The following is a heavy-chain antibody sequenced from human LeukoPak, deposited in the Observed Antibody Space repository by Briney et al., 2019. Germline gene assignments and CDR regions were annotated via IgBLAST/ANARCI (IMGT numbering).Heavy chain of an antibody. J-gene: IGHJ3*02. CDR1: GGSISSYY. V-gene: IGHV4-59*01. CDR3: AGQTYYDILTGYPGAFDI. D-gene: IGHD3-9*01. CDR2: IHYSGST. Sequence: PSETLSLNCTVSGGSISSYYWSWIRQPPGKGLEWIGYIHYSGSTNYNPSLKSRVTISVDTSKNQFSLKLSSVTAADTAVYYCAGQTYYDILTGYPGAFDIWGQGTMVTVSS.